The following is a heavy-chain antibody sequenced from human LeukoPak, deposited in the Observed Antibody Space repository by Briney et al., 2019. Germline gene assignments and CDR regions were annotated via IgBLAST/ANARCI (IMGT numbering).Heavy chain of an antibody. V-gene: IGHV3-30*02. CDR3: AKAADGVPPGKPLNWFDP. CDR2: IRYDGSNK. J-gene: IGHJ5*02. CDR1: GFTFSSYG. D-gene: IGHD2-2*02. Sequence: GGSLRLSCAASGFTFSSYGMHWVRQAPGKGLEWVAFIRYDGSNKYYSDSVKGRFTISRDNSKTTLYLQMSGLRAEDTAVYYCAKAADGVPPGKPLNWFDPRGQGTLVTVSS.